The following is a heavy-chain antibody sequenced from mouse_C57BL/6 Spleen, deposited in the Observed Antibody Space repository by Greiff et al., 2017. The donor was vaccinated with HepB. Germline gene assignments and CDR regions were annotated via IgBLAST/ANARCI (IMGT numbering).Heavy chain of an antibody. CDR3: ARHGNYVRFAY. Sequence: EVQVVESGGGLVKPGGSLKLSCAASGFTFSSYTMSWVRQTPEKRLEWVATISGGGGNTYYPDSVKGRFTISRDNAKNTLYLQMSSLRSEDTALYYCARHGNYVRFAYWGQGTLVTVSA. CDR1: GFTFSSYT. J-gene: IGHJ3*01. V-gene: IGHV5-9*01. CDR2: ISGGGGNT. D-gene: IGHD2-1*01.